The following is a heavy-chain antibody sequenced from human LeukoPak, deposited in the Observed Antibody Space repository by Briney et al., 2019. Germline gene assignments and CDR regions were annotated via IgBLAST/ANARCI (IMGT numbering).Heavy chain of an antibody. CDR2: ITPTTSYL. Sequence: GSLRLSCAASGLGFSSFSFNWIRQAPGKGLEWVSSITPTTSYLYYADSVRGRFTISREIAKNSLYLQMNSLRAEDTAVYYCARLRRTSDSSGYYYYYDYWGQGTL. V-gene: IGHV3-21*06. CDR1: GLGFSSFS. D-gene: IGHD3-22*01. J-gene: IGHJ4*02. CDR3: ARLRRTSDSSGYYYYYDY.